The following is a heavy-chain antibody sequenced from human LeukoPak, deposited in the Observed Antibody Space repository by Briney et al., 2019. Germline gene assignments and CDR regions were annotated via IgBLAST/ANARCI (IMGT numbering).Heavy chain of an antibody. CDR2: IYYSGST. CDR1: GGSISSYY. J-gene: IGHJ4*02. Sequence: SETLSLTCTGSGGSISSYYWSWIRQPPGKGLEGIGYIYYSGSTNYNPSLKSRVTISVDTSKNQFSLKLSSVTAADTAVYYCARTLYDSSGYYWGYWGQGTLVTVSS. V-gene: IGHV4-59*08. D-gene: IGHD3-22*01. CDR3: ARTLYDSSGYYWGY.